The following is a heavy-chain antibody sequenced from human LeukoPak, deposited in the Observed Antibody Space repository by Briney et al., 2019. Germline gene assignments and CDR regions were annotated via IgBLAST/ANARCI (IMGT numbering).Heavy chain of an antibody. CDR3: GRHQTMYYEMDV. J-gene: IGHJ6*02. D-gene: IGHD4/OR15-4a*01. CDR1: GGAISSSSYY. CDR2: IFYSGST. Sequence: SGTLSLTCTVSGGAISSSSYYWGWIRQPPGKGLEWIGSIFYSGSTYYNPSLKSRVTISVDTSKNQFSLKLSSVTAADTAVYYCGRHQTMYYEMDVWGQGTTVTVSS. V-gene: IGHV4-39*01.